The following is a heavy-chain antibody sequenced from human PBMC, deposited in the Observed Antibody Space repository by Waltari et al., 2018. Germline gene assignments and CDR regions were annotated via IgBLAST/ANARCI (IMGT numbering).Heavy chain of an antibody. CDR1: GGTFSSYA. Sequence: QVQLVQSGAEVKKPGSSVKVSCKASGGTFSSYAISWVRQAPGPGLEWMGGIIPIFGTANYAQKFQGRVTITADESTSTAYMELSSLRSEDTAVYYCARVVVVPAAIAYYYGMDVWGQGTTVTVSS. D-gene: IGHD2-2*01. V-gene: IGHV1-69*01. CDR3: ARVVVVPAAIAYYYGMDV. J-gene: IGHJ6*02. CDR2: IIPIFGTA.